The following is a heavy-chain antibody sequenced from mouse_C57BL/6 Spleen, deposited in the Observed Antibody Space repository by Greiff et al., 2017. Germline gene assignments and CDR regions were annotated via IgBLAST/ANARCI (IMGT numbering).Heavy chain of an antibody. CDR3: ARSGDYYGSSPWYFDV. V-gene: IGHV1-82*01. D-gene: IGHD1-1*01. Sequence: VQGVESGPELVKPGASVKISCKASGYAFSSSWMNWVKQRPGKGLEWIGRIYPGDGDTNYNGKFKGKATLTADKSSSTAYMQLSSLTSEDSAVYFCARSGDYYGSSPWYFDVWGTGTTVTVSS. CDR2: IYPGDGDT. CDR1: GYAFSSSW. J-gene: IGHJ1*03.